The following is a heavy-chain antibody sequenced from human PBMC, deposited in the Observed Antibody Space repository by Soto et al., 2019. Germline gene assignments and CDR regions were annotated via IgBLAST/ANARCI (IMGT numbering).Heavy chain of an antibody. CDR1: GYTFTNYW. J-gene: IGHJ6*02. D-gene: IGHD4-17*01. Sequence: GESLKISCNGSGYTFTNYWIVCVRQMPGKGLEWMGIIYPGDSDTRYSPSFQGQVTISADRSISTAYLQWSSLKASDTGMYYCARYPTLTDYFFHGMDVWGQGTTVTVAS. CDR2: IYPGDSDT. V-gene: IGHV5-51*01. CDR3: ARYPTLTDYFFHGMDV.